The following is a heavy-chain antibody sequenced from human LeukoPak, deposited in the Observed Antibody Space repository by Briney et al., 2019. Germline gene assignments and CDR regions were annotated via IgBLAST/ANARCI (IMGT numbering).Heavy chain of an antibody. Sequence: GGSLRLSCAASGFTFSSYWMSWVRQAPGKGLEWVANIKQDGSEKYYVDSVKGRFTISRDNAKNSLYLQMNSPRAEDTAVYYCARDHYYDSSGYTPAGDAFDIWGQGTMVTVSS. CDR2: IKQDGSEK. J-gene: IGHJ3*02. D-gene: IGHD3-22*01. CDR1: GFTFSSYW. CDR3: ARDHYYDSSGYTPAGDAFDI. V-gene: IGHV3-7*01.